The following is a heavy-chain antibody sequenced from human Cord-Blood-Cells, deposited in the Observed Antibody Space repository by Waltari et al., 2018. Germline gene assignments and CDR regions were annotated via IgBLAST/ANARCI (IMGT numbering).Heavy chain of an antibody. CDR3: ARVAYCGGDCYSTPYQYYFDY. Sequence: EVQLVESGGGLVQPGGSLRLSCAASGFTFSSYSMHWVRQAPGKGLEWVSYISSSSSTIYDADSVKGRFTISRDNAKNSLYLQMNSLRDEDTAVYYCARVAYCGGDCYSTPYQYYFDYWGQGTLVTVSS. CDR1: GFTFSSYS. J-gene: IGHJ4*02. V-gene: IGHV3-48*02. D-gene: IGHD2-21*01. CDR2: ISSSSSTI.